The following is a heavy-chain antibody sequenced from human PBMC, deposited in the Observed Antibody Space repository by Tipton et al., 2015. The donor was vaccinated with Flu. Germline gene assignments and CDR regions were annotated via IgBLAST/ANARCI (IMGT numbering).Heavy chain of an antibody. V-gene: IGHV3-21*01. Sequence: SLRLSCAASGFTFSSNDMHGVRQAPGKGLEWVSSISSSTSYIYYADSVKGRFTISRDNAKNSLYLQMNSLGAEDAAVYYCSGVRSGTSRDFDNWGQGTQVTVSS. CDR1: GFTFSSND. CDR2: ISSSTSYI. D-gene: IGHD1-26*01. J-gene: IGHJ4*02. CDR3: SGVRSGTSRDFDN.